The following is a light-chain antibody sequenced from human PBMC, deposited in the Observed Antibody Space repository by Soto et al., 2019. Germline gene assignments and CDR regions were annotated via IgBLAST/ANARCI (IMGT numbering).Light chain of an antibody. CDR1: QSVSSN. Sequence: EIVMTQSPATLSVSPGERATLSCRASQSVSSNLAWYQQKPGQAPRLLIYDVSSRAAGIPGRFSGSGSGTDFTLTISSLEPEDAAVYYCQQRSNWPPITFGQGTRLEIK. V-gene: IGKV3-11*01. CDR3: QQRSNWPPIT. J-gene: IGKJ5*01. CDR2: DVS.